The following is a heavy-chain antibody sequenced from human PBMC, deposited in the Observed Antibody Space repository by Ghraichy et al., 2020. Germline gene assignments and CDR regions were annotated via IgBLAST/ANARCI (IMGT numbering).Heavy chain of an antibody. CDR3: ARSGGFGWDF. CDR1: GFTFINYW. D-gene: IGHD3-10*01. V-gene: IGHV3-7*01. Sequence: GEPLNISCTASGFTFINYWTTWVRQPPGKGLEWVANIKPDGSESYYVDSVRGRFTFSRDNAENSLYLQMNALRADDTAVYYCARSGGFGWDFWGQGTLVTVSS. J-gene: IGHJ4*02. CDR2: IKPDGSES.